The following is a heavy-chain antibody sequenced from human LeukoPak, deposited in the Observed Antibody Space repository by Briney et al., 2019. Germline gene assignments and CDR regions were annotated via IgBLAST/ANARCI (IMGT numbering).Heavy chain of an antibody. CDR2: IRHSDSNT. Sequence: GGSLRLSCAASGFTFSSSDMSWVRQAPGSGLEWVSSIRHSDSNTYYADSVLGRFTISRDNSKNTLYLQMNSLSAEDTAVYYCAKSRIVDRRGYFDYWGQGTLVTVSS. CDR1: GFTFSSSD. D-gene: IGHD2-15*01. J-gene: IGHJ4*02. CDR3: AKSRIVDRRGYFDY. V-gene: IGHV3-23*05.